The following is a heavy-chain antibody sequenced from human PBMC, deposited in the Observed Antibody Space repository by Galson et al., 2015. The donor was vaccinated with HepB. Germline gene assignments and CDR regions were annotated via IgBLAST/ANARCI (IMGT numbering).Heavy chain of an antibody. CDR3: SRSPRYYDNSDHFDY. Sequence: SLRLSCAASGFTFSRHDMNWVRQAPAPGKGLEWLSYINGAGNSIYDSDSVKGRVTISRDNAQNSLYLQMHSLTAEDKAVYYCSRSPRYYDNSDHFDYWGQGTLVTVSS. CDR2: INGAGNSI. CDR1: GFTFSRHD. V-gene: IGHV3-48*03. D-gene: IGHD3-22*01. J-gene: IGHJ4*02.